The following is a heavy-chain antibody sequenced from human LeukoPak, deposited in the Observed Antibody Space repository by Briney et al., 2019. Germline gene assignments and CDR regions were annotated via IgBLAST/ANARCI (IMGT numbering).Heavy chain of an antibody. CDR2: ISAYNGNT. V-gene: IGHV1-18*01. CDR1: GYTFTSYG. Sequence: ASVKVSCKASGYTFTSYGISWVRQAPGQGLEWMGWISAYNGNTNYAQKLQGRVTMTTDTSTSTAYMELRSLRSDDTAVYYCARVSTARPRYYYYYYMDVWGKGTTVTVSS. D-gene: IGHD6-6*01. CDR3: ARVSTARPRYYYYYYMDV. J-gene: IGHJ6*03.